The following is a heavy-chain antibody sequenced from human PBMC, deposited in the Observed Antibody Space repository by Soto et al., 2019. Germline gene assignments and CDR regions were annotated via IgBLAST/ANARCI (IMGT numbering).Heavy chain of an antibody. Sequence: GGSLRLSCAASGFTVSSNYMSWVRQAPGKGLEWVSVIYSGGSTYYADSVKGRFTISRDNSENTLYLQMNSLRAEDTAVYYCARTCSGGTCSFDYWGQRTLVTVSS. V-gene: IGHV3-66*01. CDR1: GFTVSSNY. D-gene: IGHD2-15*01. J-gene: IGHJ4*02. CDR3: ARTCSGGTCSFDY. CDR2: IYSGGST.